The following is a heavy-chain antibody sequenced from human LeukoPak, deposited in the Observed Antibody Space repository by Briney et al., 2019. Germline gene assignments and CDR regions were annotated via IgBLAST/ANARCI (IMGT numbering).Heavy chain of an antibody. Sequence: SVKVSCQASGGTFSSYAISWVRQAPGQGLEWMGGIIPIFGTANYAQKFQGRVTITADESTSTAYMELSSLRSEDTAVYYCASSSNPGPVTDAFDIWGQGTMVTVSS. CDR1: GGTFSSYA. CDR3: ASSSNPGPVTDAFDI. D-gene: IGHD4-17*01. V-gene: IGHV1-69*13. CDR2: IIPIFGTA. J-gene: IGHJ3*02.